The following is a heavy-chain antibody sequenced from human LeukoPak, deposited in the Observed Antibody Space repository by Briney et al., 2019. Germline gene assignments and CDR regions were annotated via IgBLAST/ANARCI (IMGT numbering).Heavy chain of an antibody. Sequence: SETLSLTCTVSGGSISSYYWSWIRQPPGKGLEWIGYIYYSGSTNYNPSLKSRVTISVDTSKNQFSLKLSSVTAADTAVYYCARGLRCSGGSCYSAYYYYYYMDVWGKGTTVTVPS. CDR1: GGSISSYY. CDR2: IYYSGST. J-gene: IGHJ6*03. CDR3: ARGLRCSGGSCYSAYYYYYYMDV. V-gene: IGHV4-59*01. D-gene: IGHD2-15*01.